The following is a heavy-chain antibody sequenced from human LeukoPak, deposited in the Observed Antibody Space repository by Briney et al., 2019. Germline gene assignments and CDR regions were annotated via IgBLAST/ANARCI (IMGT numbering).Heavy chain of an antibody. Sequence: SETLSLTCAVSGGSISSNSYYWGWIRQPPGKGLEWIGSIYYSGSTYYNPSLKSRVTISVDTSKNQFSLKLSSVTAADTAVYYCARGRTDPPGIAVAGTGDAFDIWGQGTMVTVSS. CDR1: GGSISSNSYY. V-gene: IGHV4-39*01. CDR3: ARGRTDPPGIAVAGTGDAFDI. CDR2: IYYSGST. D-gene: IGHD6-19*01. J-gene: IGHJ3*02.